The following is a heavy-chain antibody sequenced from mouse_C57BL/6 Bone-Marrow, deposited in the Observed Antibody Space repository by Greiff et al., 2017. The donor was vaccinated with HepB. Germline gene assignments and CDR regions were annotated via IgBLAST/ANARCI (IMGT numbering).Heavy chain of an antibody. CDR2: IWSDGST. D-gene: IGHD1-1*01. CDR3: ARHQHTVVEDYWYFDV. CDR1: GFSLTSYG. J-gene: IGHJ1*03. Sequence: QVQLKESGPGLVAPSQSLSITCTVSGFSLTSYGVHWVRQPPGKGLEWLVVIWSDGSTTYNSALKSRLSISKDNSKSQVFLKMNSLQTDDTAMYYCARHQHTVVEDYWYFDVWGTGTTVTVSS. V-gene: IGHV2-6-1*01.